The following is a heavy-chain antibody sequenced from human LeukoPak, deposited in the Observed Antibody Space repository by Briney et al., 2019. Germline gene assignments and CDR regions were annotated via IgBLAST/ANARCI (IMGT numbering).Heavy chain of an antibody. V-gene: IGHV3-74*01. J-gene: IGHJ5*02. CDR2: INTDGSST. CDR1: GFTFSSYW. Sequence: GGSLRLSCAASGFTFSSYWMHWVRQAPGKGLVWVSRINTDGSSTNYADSVKGRFTISRDNAKNTLYLQMNSLRAEDTAVYYCASISAPAGMERDNWFDPWGQGTLVTVSS. CDR3: ASISAPAGMERDNWFDP. D-gene: IGHD2-2*01.